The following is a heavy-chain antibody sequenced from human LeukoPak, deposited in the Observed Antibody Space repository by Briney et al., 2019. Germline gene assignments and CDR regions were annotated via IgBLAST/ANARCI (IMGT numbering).Heavy chain of an antibody. D-gene: IGHD2-2*01. CDR2: INNSSSYI. CDR3: ARDPRGYCSSTSCRKDWFDP. Sequence: GGSLRLSCAASGFTFSSYSMNWVRQAPGKGLEWVSSINNSSSYIYYADSVKGRFTISRDNAKNSLYLQMNSLRAEDTAVYYCARDPRGYCSSTSCRKDWFDPWGQGTLVTVSS. V-gene: IGHV3-21*01. CDR1: GFTFSSYS. J-gene: IGHJ5*02.